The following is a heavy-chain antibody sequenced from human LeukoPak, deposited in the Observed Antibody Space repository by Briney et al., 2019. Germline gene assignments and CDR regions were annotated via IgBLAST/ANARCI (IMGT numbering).Heavy chain of an antibody. CDR3: AKRSYYGDYEFAY. CDR2: ISASGGST. D-gene: IGHD4-17*01. V-gene: IGHV3-23*01. CDR1: GFIFSSYA. J-gene: IGHJ4*02. Sequence: GGSLRLSCAASGFIFSSYAISWVRQAPGKGLEWVSAISASGGSTDYADSVKGRFTISRDNSRNTLYLQMNSLRAEDTAVYYCAKRSYYGDYEFAYWGQGTLVTVSS.